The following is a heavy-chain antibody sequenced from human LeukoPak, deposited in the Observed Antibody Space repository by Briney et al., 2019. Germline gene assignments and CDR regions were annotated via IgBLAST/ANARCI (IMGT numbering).Heavy chain of an antibody. J-gene: IGHJ6*02. Sequence: SGTLSLTCAVSGGSISSSNWWGWVRQPPGKGLEWIGEIYHSGSTNYNPSLKSRVTISVDKSKNQFSLKLSSVAAADTAVYYCARRSSMVRSAGMDVWGQGTTVTVSS. CDR2: IYHSGST. CDR3: ARRSSMVRSAGMDV. CDR1: GGSISSSNW. V-gene: IGHV4-4*02. D-gene: IGHD3-10*01.